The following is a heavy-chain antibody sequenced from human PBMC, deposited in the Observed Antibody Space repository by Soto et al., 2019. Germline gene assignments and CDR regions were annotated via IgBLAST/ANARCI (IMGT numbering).Heavy chain of an antibody. V-gene: IGHV3-30-3*01. J-gene: IGHJ3*02. D-gene: IGHD2-2*01. Sequence: PXGSLRLTFAASGFTFSSYAIHWVRQAPGKGLDWVAVVSFDGSNKYYADSVKGRFTISRDNSKNTLDLQMNSLTDEDTAVYYCASDYCRSNSCPSGHGFDIWGQGTMVTVSS. CDR1: GFTFSSYA. CDR3: ASDYCRSNSCPSGHGFDI. CDR2: VSFDGSNK.